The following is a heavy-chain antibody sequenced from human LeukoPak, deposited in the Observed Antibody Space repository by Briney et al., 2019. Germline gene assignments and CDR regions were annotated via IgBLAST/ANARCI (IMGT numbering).Heavy chain of an antibody. CDR3: ARDGSGDYGDFLDAFDI. CDR2: ISYDGSNK. V-gene: IGHV3-30-3*01. CDR1: GFTFSSYA. J-gene: IGHJ3*02. D-gene: IGHD4-17*01. Sequence: PGRSLRLSCAASGFTFSSYAMHWVRQAPGKGLEWVAVISYDGSNKYYAGSVKGRFTISRDNSKNTLYLQMNSLRAEDTAVYYCARDGSGDYGDFLDAFDIWGQGTMVTVSS.